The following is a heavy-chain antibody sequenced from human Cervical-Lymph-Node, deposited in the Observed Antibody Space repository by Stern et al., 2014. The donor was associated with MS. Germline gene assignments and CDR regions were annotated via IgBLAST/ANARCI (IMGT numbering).Heavy chain of an antibody. D-gene: IGHD3-22*01. V-gene: IGHV3-30*18. CDR3: AKETYYDSTGYYYVFDYYYGMDV. CDR1: GFTFSSYG. Sequence: VQLVESGGGVVQPGRSLRLSCAASGFTFSSYGMQWVRQAPGKGLEWLAAISHDGSKRYYADSVKGRFAVSRDNSKNTLYLQLNSLRAEDTAVYYCAKETYYDSTGYYYVFDYYYGMDVWGQGTPVTVSS. CDR2: ISHDGSKR. J-gene: IGHJ6*02.